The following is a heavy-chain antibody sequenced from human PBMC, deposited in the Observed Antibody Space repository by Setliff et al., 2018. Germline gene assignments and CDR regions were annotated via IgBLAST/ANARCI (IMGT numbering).Heavy chain of an antibody. J-gene: IGHJ5*02. D-gene: IGHD2-15*01. CDR3: ARHVDCSGGRCYSLSNWFDP. V-gene: IGHV4-39*01. CDR2: IYYSGTT. Sequence: SETLSLTCTVSGGSVSSSSYYWGWIRQPPGKGLEWIGTIYYSGTTYYSPSLKSRVTISVDTSKNQFSLKLRSVTAADTAIYYCARHVDCSGGRCYSLSNWFDPWGPGTQVTVSS. CDR1: GGSVSSSSYY.